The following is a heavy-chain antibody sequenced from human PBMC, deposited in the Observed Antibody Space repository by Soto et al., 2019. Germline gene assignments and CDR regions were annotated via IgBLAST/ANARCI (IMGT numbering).Heavy chain of an antibody. D-gene: IGHD2-8*01. CDR1: GFTFSSYA. Sequence: EGQLLESGGGLVQPGGSLRLSCAASGFTFSSYAMNWVRQVPGKGPEWVSHISVTGDTYYADSVKGRFTISRDNSKNSLYLQMNSLRAEDTAVYYCATDYCTNGVCYLYYFDYWGQGTLVTVSS. CDR3: ATDYCTNGVCYLYYFDY. CDR2: ISVTGDT. V-gene: IGHV3-23*01. J-gene: IGHJ4*02.